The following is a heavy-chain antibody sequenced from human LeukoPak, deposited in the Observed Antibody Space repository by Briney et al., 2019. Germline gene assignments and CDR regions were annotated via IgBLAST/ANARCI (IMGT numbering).Heavy chain of an antibody. D-gene: IGHD3-3*01. CDR1: GGSISSRNYY. V-gene: IGHV4-39*01. CDR2: TYYSGST. J-gene: IGHJ3*02. CDR3: ARHFDFPSAFDI. Sequence: SETLSLTCTASGGSISSRNYYWGWIRQPPGKGLEWIGTTYYSGSTYYNPSLKSRVTISVDTSKNQFSLKLSSVIAADMAVYYCARHFDFPSAFDIWGQGTMVTVSS.